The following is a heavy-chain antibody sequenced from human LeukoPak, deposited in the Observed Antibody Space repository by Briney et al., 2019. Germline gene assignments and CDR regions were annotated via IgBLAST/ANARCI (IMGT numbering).Heavy chain of an antibody. CDR1: GFTFSSYG. V-gene: IGHV3-30*03. J-gene: IGHJ4*02. CDR3: AREAAAGTDFDY. CDR2: ISYDGSNK. Sequence: GRSLRLSCAASGFTFSSYGMHWVRQAPGKGLEWVAVISYDGSNKYYADSVKGRFTISRDNSKNTLYLQMNSLRAEDTAVYYCAREAAAGTDFDYWGQGTLVTVSS. D-gene: IGHD6-13*01.